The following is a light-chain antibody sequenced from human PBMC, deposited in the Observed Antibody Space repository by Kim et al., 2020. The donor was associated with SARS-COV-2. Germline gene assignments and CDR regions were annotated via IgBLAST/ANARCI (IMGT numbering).Light chain of an antibody. Sequence: NFMLTQPHSVSESPGKTVTISCTRSSGSIGGNYVKWYQQRPGSAPATVIYEDDQRPSGVPVRFSGSIDTSSNSASLTISEVTTEDEAVYYCQSYDTTTVVFGGGTQLTVL. CDR1: SGSIGGNY. V-gene: IGLV6-57*03. CDR3: QSYDTTTVV. CDR2: EDD. J-gene: IGLJ2*01.